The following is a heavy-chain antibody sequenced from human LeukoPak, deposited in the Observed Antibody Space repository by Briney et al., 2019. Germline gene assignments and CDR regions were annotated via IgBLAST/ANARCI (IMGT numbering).Heavy chain of an antibody. Sequence: GGSLRLSCAASGFTFGSYAMSWVRQAPGKGLEWVSAISGSGGSTYYADSVKGRFTISRDNSKNTLYLQMNSLRAEDTAVYYCARVIAAAGTRYFDYWGQGTLVTVSS. J-gene: IGHJ4*02. CDR1: GFTFGSYA. V-gene: IGHV3-23*01. CDR2: ISGSGGST. D-gene: IGHD6-13*01. CDR3: ARVIAAAGTRYFDY.